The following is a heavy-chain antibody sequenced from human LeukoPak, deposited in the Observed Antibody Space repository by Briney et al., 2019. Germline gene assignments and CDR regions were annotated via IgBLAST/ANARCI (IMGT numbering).Heavy chain of an antibody. Sequence: ASVKVSCKASGGTFSSYAISWVRQAPGQGLEWMGGIIPIFGTANYAQKFQGRVTITADESTSTAYMELSSLRSEDTAVYYCASSSGYYFYTTPAAFDYWGQGTLVTVSS. V-gene: IGHV1-69*13. J-gene: IGHJ4*02. CDR2: IIPIFGTA. CDR3: ASSSGYYFYTTPAAFDY. D-gene: IGHD3-22*01. CDR1: GGTFSSYA.